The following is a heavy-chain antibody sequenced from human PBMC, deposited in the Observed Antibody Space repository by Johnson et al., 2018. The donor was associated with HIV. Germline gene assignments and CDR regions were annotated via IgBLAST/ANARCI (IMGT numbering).Heavy chain of an antibody. V-gene: IGHV3-7*02. CDR2: IKQDGTEK. D-gene: IGHD2-15*01. J-gene: IGHJ3*02. Sequence: VQLVESGGGLVQPGGSLRLSCAASGFTFSSYWMNWVRQAPGKGLEWVANIKQDGTEKYYVDSVKGRFTISRDNAKNSLYLQLNSLRAEDTAVYYCATDIVVVLAVTGTGAAFDIWGQGTMVTVSS. CDR1: GFTFSSYW. CDR3: ATDIVVVLAVTGTGAAFDI.